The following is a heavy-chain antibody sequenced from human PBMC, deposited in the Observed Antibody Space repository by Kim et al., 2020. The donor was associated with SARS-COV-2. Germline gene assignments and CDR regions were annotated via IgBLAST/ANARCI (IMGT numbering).Heavy chain of an antibody. D-gene: IGHD3-3*01. V-gene: IGHV3-48*03. J-gene: IGHJ3*02. CDR2: STI. CDR3: AREEWAFDI. Sequence: STIYYADSVKGRFTISRDNAKNSLYLQMNSLRAEDTAVYYCAREEWAFDIWGQGTMVTVSS.